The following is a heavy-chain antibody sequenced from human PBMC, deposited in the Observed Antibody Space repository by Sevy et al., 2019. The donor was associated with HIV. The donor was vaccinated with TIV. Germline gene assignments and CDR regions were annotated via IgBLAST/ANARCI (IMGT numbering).Heavy chain of an antibody. V-gene: IGHV3-7*03. J-gene: IGHJ6*02. Sequence: GGSLRLSCAASGFTFSRYWMSWVRQAPGKGLEWVANIKLDGSEKDYVDSLKGRFTISRDNAKNSLYLQMNSLRAEASAVYYCARDCSSTSCLWGMDVWGQGTTVTVSS. D-gene: IGHD2-2*01. CDR2: IKLDGSEK. CDR1: GFTFSRYW. CDR3: ARDCSSTSCLWGMDV.